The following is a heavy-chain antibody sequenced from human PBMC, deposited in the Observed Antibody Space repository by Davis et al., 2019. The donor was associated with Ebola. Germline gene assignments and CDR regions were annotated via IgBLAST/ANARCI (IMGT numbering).Heavy chain of an antibody. Sequence: GSLRLSCTVSVDSISSYYWSWIRQPPGKALEWIGYMYHRGTSNYNPSLKSRVTISLDTSKNQFSLKLTSVTAADTAVYYCASCRYTSGWFDDWGQGTLVTVSS. CDR1: VDSISSYY. D-gene: IGHD6-19*01. J-gene: IGHJ5*02. CDR3: ASCRYTSGWFDD. CDR2: MYHRGTS. V-gene: IGHV4-59*01.